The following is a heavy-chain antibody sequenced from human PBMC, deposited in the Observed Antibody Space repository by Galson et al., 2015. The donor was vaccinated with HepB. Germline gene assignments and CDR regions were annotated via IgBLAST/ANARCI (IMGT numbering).Heavy chain of an antibody. Sequence: SVKVSCKASGFTFSNSAVQWVRQARGQGLEWIGWMVVGGGNTNYAQHFQGRLTITRDMSTGTAYMEMTSLRSEDTAVYYCAVESYSSGCCKYDYWGQGTLVTVSS. CDR1: GFTFSNSA. J-gene: IGHJ4*02. D-gene: IGHD6-25*01. V-gene: IGHV1-58*01. CDR2: MVVGGGNT. CDR3: AVESYSSGCCKYDY.